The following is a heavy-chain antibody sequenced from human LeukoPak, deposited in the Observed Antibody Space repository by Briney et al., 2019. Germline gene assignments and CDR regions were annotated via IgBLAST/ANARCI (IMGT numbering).Heavy chain of an antibody. CDR3: ARGDSSGYSYFDY. Sequence: SETLSLTCTVSGGSISSYYWSWIRQHPGKGLEWIGYIYYSGSTYYNPSLKSRVTISVDTSKNQFSLKLSSVTAADTAVYYCARGDSSGYSYFDYWGQGTLVTVSS. D-gene: IGHD3-22*01. V-gene: IGHV4-59*06. CDR2: IYYSGST. CDR1: GGSISSYY. J-gene: IGHJ4*02.